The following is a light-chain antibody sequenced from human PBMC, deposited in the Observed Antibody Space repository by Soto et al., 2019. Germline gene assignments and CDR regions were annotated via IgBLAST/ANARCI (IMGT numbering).Light chain of an antibody. CDR2: GAS. J-gene: IGKJ5*01. CDR3: QQYGTPRSVT. Sequence: EIVLTQSPGTLSLSPGERATLSCRASQSVSSSYLAWYQQKPGQAPRLLIYGASSRATGIPDRFSGSGSGTDFTLTISKVEPEDFAVYYCQQYGTPRSVTFGQGTRLDI. CDR1: QSVSSSY. V-gene: IGKV3-20*01.